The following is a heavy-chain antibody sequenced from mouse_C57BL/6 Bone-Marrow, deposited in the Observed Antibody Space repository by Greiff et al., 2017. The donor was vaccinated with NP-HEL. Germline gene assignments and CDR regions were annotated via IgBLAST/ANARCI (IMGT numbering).Heavy chain of an antibody. Sequence: QVQLQQPGAELVKPGASVKLSCKASGYTFTSYWMQWVKQRPGQGLEWIGEIDPSDSYTNYNQKFKGKATLTVDTSSSTAYMQLSSLTSEDSAVYYCARRGFITTVVARGYFDVWGTGTTVTVSS. CDR2: IDPSDSYT. J-gene: IGHJ1*03. CDR3: ARRGFITTVVARGYFDV. V-gene: IGHV1-50*01. D-gene: IGHD1-1*01. CDR1: GYTFTSYW.